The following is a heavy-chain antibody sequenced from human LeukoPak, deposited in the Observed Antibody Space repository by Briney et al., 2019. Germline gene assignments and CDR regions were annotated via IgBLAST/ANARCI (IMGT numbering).Heavy chain of an antibody. J-gene: IGHJ4*02. V-gene: IGHV1-18*01. D-gene: IGHD3-10*01. CDR1: GYTLTSYG. Sequence: ASVKVSCKASGYTLTSYGISWVRQAPGQGLEWMGWISAYNGNTNYAQKLQGRVTMTTDTSTSTAYMELRSLRSDDTAVYYCARGALYSLRGVYDYWGQGTLVTVSS. CDR2: ISAYNGNT. CDR3: ARGALYSLRGVYDY.